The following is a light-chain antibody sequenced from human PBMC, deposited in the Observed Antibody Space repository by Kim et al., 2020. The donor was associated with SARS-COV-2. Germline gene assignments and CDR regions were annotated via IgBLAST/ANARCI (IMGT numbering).Light chain of an antibody. CDR3: QVWDSPSDHWV. J-gene: IGLJ3*02. Sequence: SYELTQPPSVSLAPGKTANITCGGNKIGARSVHWHQQKPGQAPVVVIYYDSDRPSEIPERFSGSNSGNTATLTISGVEAGDEAVYYCQVWDSPSDHWVFGGGTKLTVL. CDR1: KIGARS. V-gene: IGLV3-21*04. CDR2: YDS.